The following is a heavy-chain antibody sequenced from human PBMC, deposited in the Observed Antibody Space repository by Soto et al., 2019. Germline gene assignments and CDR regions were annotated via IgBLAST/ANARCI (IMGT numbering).Heavy chain of an antibody. CDR1: GFTFSSYA. D-gene: IGHD2-15*01. Sequence: GGSLRLSCAASGFTFSSYAMSWVRQAPGKGLEWVSAISGSGGSTYYADSVKGRFTISRDNSKNPLYLQMNSLRAEDTAVYYCAKGEYCSGGSCYSDYFDYWGQGTLVTVSS. CDR3: AKGEYCSGGSCYSDYFDY. J-gene: IGHJ4*02. V-gene: IGHV3-23*01. CDR2: ISGSGGST.